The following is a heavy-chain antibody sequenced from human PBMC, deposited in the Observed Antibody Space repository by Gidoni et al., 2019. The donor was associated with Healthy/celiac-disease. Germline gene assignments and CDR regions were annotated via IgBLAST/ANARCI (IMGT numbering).Heavy chain of an antibody. CDR3: ARDRGGTGNDY. CDR2: IWYDGSNK. V-gene: IGHV3-33*01. D-gene: IGHD3-16*01. CDR1: GFTFSSYG. Sequence: QVQLVESGGGVVQPGRSLRLSCAASGFTFSSYGMHWVRQATGKGLEWLAVIWYDGSNKYYADSVKGRFTISRDNSKNTLYLQMNSLRAEDTAVYYCARDRGGTGNDYWGQGTLVTVSS. J-gene: IGHJ4*02.